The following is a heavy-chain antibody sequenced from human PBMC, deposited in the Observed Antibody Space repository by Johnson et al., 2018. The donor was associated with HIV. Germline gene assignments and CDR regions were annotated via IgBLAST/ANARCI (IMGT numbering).Heavy chain of an antibody. CDR1: GFTFSSYA. V-gene: IGHV3-30*04. J-gene: IGHJ3*02. Sequence: QMQLVESGGGVVQPVISLILSFSSSGFTFSSYAMHWVRQAPGKGLEWVAVISYDGSNKYYADSVKGRFTISRDNSKNTLYLQMNSLRAEDTAVYYCARGSRYTYDNDDVYLLQAFDIWGQGTMVTVSS. CDR2: ISYDGSNK. D-gene: IGHD3-16*01. CDR3: ARGSRYTYDNDDVYLLQAFDI.